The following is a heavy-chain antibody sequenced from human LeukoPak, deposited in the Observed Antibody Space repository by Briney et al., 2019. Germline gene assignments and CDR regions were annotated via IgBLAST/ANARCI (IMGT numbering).Heavy chain of an antibody. D-gene: IGHD2-21*02. CDR2: ISSSGNYI. CDR1: GFTFSSYG. J-gene: IGHJ3*02. V-gene: IGHV3-21*01. Sequence: GRSLRLSCAASGFTFSSYGMHWVRQAPGKGLEWVSSISSSGNYIYYADSVKGRFTISRDNAKNSLYLQMNSLRAEDTVVYYCASRNQDCGGDCFWAFDIWGQGTMVTVSS. CDR3: ASRNQDCGGDCFWAFDI.